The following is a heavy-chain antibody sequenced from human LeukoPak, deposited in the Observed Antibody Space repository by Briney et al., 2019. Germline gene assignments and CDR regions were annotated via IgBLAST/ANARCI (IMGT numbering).Heavy chain of an antibody. Sequence: QPGGSLRLSCAASGFTFSSYAMSWVRQAPGKGLEWVAFIRYDGSNKYYADSVKGRFTISRDNSKNTLYLQMNSLSAEDTAVYYRAKDPLTGYSSGWTIDYWGQGNLVTVSS. V-gene: IGHV3-30*02. CDR1: GFTFSSYA. J-gene: IGHJ4*02. CDR2: IRYDGSNK. D-gene: IGHD6-19*01. CDR3: AKDPLTGYSSGWTIDY.